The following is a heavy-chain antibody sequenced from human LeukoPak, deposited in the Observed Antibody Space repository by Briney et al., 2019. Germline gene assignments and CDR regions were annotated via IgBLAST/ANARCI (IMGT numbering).Heavy chain of an antibody. CDR2: IRYDGSNK. CDR1: GFTFSSSG. CDR3: ASLWFGDSDC. Sequence: PGGSLRLSCAASGFTFSSSGMHWVRQAPGKGLEWVTFIRYDGSNKYYADSVKGRFTISRDNSKNTLSLQMNSLRPEDTAVYYCASLWFGDSDCWGQGNLVTVSS. V-gene: IGHV3-30*02. J-gene: IGHJ4*02. D-gene: IGHD3-10*01.